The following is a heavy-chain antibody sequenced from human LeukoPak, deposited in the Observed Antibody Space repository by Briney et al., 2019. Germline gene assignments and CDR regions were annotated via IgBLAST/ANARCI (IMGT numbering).Heavy chain of an antibody. CDR2: ISSSGSTI. CDR1: GFTFSTYE. D-gene: IGHD6-25*01. Sequence: GGSLRLSCAASGFTFSTYEMNWVRQAPGKGLEWVSYISSSGSTINYADSVKGRFTISRDNAKNSLYLQMNSLRAEDTAVYYCARTPQTATTFDYWGQGTLVPVSS. J-gene: IGHJ4*02. CDR3: ARTPQTATTFDY. V-gene: IGHV3-48*03.